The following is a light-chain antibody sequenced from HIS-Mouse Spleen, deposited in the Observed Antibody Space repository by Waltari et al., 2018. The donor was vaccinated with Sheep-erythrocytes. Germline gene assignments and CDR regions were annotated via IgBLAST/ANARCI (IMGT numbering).Light chain of an antibody. J-gene: IGLJ2*01. Sequence: SYELTQPPSVSVSPGQTASTTCPGDKLGDKYACWYQQKPGQSPVLVIYQDSKRPSGIPERFSGSNSGNTATLTISGTQAMDEADYYCQAWDSSTEVFGGGTKLTVL. CDR2: QDS. CDR1: KLGDKY. V-gene: IGLV3-1*01. CDR3: QAWDSSTEV.